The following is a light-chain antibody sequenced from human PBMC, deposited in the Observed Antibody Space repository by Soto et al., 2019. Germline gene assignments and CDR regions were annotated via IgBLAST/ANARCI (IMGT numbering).Light chain of an antibody. CDR2: NVS. Sequence: QSVLTQPASASGSPGQSISISCTGTSSDVGGYNSVSWYQQHPGKAPKLMIYNVSNRPSGVSNRFSGSKSGNTASLTISGLQAEDEADYYCSSYTSSSTYVFGTGTKVTVL. J-gene: IGLJ1*01. CDR3: SSYTSSSTYV. CDR1: SSDVGGYNS. V-gene: IGLV2-14*01.